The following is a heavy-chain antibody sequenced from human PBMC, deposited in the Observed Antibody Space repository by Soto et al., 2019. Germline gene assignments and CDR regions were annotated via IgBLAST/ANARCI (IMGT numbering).Heavy chain of an antibody. CDR3: SKRSSSSTFDY. D-gene: IGHD6-6*01. Sequence: GESLKISCAASGFAFSSYAMSWVRQAPGKGLEWVSVISGSDDSTYYADSVKGRFTISRDNSKNTLYLQMNSLRAEDTAVYYCSKRSSSSTFDYWGQGTLVTVSS. CDR1: GFAFSSYA. V-gene: IGHV3-23*01. J-gene: IGHJ4*02. CDR2: ISGSDDST.